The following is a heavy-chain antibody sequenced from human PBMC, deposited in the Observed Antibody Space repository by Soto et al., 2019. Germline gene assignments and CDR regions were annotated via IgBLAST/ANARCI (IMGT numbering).Heavy chain of an antibody. D-gene: IGHD2-2*02. CDR2: ISYDGSNK. CDR3: AKDFGGYCSSTSCYKANYYYYMDV. J-gene: IGHJ6*03. CDR1: GFTFSSYG. V-gene: IGHV3-30*18. Sequence: GGSLRLSCAASGFTFSSYGMHWVRQAPGKGLEWVAVISYDGSNKYYADSVKGRFTISRDNSKNTLYLQMNSLRAEDTAVYYWAKDFGGYCSSTSCYKANYYYYMDVWGKGTTVTVSS.